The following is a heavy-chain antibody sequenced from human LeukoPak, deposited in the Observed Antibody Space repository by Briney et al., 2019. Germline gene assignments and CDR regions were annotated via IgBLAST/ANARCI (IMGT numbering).Heavy chain of an antibody. CDR2: IKQDGSEK. Sequence: GGSLRLSCAASGFTFSSYWMSWVRQAPGKGLEWVANIKQDGSEKYYVDSVKGRFTISRDNAKNSLYLQMNSLRAEDTAVYYCARDGYSGYDWGGENWFDPWGQGTLVTVSS. J-gene: IGHJ5*02. CDR1: GFTFSSYW. CDR3: ARDGYSGYDWGGENWFDP. V-gene: IGHV3-7*03. D-gene: IGHD5-12*01.